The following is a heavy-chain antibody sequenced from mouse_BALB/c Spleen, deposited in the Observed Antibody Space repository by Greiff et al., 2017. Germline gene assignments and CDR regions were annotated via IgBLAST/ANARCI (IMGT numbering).Heavy chain of an antibody. CDR3: AIYYDPFAY. V-gene: IGHV1-69*01. J-gene: IGHJ3*01. Sequence: QVQLQQPGAELVMPGASVKMSCKASGYTFTDYWMHWVKQRPGQGLEWIGAIDTSDSYTSYNQKFKGKATLTVDESSSTAYMHLSSLTSEDSAVYYCAIYYDPFAYWGQGTLVTVSA. D-gene: IGHD2-4*01. CDR2: IDTSDSYT. CDR1: GYTFTDYW.